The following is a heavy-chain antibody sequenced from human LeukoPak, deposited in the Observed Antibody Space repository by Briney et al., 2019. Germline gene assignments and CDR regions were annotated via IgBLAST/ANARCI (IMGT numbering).Heavy chain of an antibody. CDR1: GYTFSDYY. V-gene: IGHV3-11*01. CDR2: ICSSGSNI. J-gene: IGHJ6*03. CDR3: ARNVVYYYMDV. D-gene: IGHD2-21*01. Sequence: PGGSLRLSCAASGYTFSDYYMSWLRQAPGTGLEWVSYICSSGSNIYYADSVKGRFTISRDNAKNSLYLQMNSLRAEDTAVYYCARNVVYYYMDVWGKGTTVTVSS.